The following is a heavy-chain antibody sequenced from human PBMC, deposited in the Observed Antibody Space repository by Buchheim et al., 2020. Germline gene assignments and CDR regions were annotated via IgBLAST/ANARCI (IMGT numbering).Heavy chain of an antibody. CDR1: GGPISSSSYY. CDR3: AGGSNWDYYFDY. Sequence: QLQLQESGPGLVKPSETLSLTCTVSGGPISSSSYYWGWIRQPPGKGLEWIGSIYYSGGTYYNPSLKSRVTISVDTSKNQFLLKLSSVTAADTAVYYCAGGSNWDYYFDYWGQGTL. V-gene: IGHV4-39*01. J-gene: IGHJ4*02. D-gene: IGHD7-27*01. CDR2: IYYSGGT.